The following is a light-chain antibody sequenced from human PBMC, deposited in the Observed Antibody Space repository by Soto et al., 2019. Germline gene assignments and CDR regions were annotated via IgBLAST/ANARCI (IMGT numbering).Light chain of an antibody. V-gene: IGKV1-39*01. CDR1: QSISSY. CDR3: QQSYSTPRT. Sequence: DIQMTQSPSSLYASVGDRVTITCRASQSISSYLNWYQQKPGQAPTLLIYAASSLQSGFPSRFSGSGSGTDFTLPISSLQPEDFATYYCQQSYSTPRTFGQGTQLAIK. J-gene: IGKJ2*01. CDR2: AAS.